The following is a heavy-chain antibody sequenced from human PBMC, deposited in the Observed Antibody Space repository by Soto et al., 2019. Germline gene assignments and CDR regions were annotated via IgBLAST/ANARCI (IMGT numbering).Heavy chain of an antibody. Sequence: QVQLVQSGAEVKKPGSSVKVSCKASGGTFSSYAISWVRQAPGQGLEWMGGIIPIFGTANYAQKFQGRVTITADESTSIAYMELSSLRSEDTAVYYCARDPVDSSSSVPNWFDPWGQGTLVTVSS. V-gene: IGHV1-69*01. CDR1: GGTFSSYA. CDR3: ARDPVDSSSSVPNWFDP. D-gene: IGHD6-6*01. CDR2: IIPIFGTA. J-gene: IGHJ5*02.